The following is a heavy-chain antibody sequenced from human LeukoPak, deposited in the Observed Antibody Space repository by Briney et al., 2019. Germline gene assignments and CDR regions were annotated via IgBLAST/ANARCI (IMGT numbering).Heavy chain of an antibody. Sequence: SETLSLTCTVSGGSISSGGYYWSWIRQHPGKGLEWIGYIYYSGSTYYNPSLKSRVTISVDTSKNQFSLKLSSVTAAGTAVYYCAREGVVGNSYGALVYWGQGTLVTVSS. CDR3: AREGVVGNSYGALVY. CDR2: IYYSGST. D-gene: IGHD5-18*01. CDR1: GGSISSGGYY. J-gene: IGHJ4*02. V-gene: IGHV4-31*03.